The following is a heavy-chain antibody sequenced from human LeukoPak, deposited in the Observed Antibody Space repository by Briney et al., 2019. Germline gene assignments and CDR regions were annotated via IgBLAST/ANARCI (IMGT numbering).Heavy chain of an antibody. J-gene: IGHJ5*02. CDR3: ARVVSYGSGSYYKAWGVDP. CDR1: GFTFSSYS. CDR2: ISSSGSTI. V-gene: IGHV3-48*01. D-gene: IGHD3-10*01. Sequence: PGGSLRLSCAASGFTFSSYSMNWVRQAPGKGLEWVSYISSSGSTIYYADSVRGRFTISRDNAKNSLYLQMNSLRAEDTAVYYCARVVSYGSGSYYKAWGVDPWGQGTLVTVSS.